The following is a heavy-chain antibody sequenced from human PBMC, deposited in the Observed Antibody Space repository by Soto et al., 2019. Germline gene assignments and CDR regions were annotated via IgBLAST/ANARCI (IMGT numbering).Heavy chain of an antibody. D-gene: IGHD3-3*01. V-gene: IGHV3-33*01. CDR1: GFTFSSYG. CDR3: ARDGRLEWLLSLDYYYGMDV. J-gene: IGHJ6*02. CDR2: IWYDGSNK. Sequence: HPGGSLRLSCAVSGFTFSSYGMHWVRQAPGKGLEWVAVIWYDGSNKYYADSVKGRFTISRDNSKNTLYLQMNSLRAEDTAVYYCARDGRLEWLLSLDYYYGMDVWGQGTTVTVSS.